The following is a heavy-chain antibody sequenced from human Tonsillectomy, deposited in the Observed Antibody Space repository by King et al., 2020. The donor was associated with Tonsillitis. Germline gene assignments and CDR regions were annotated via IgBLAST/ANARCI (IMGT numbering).Heavy chain of an antibody. CDR3: APLAITPGSSWLNWFDP. Sequence: ITLKESGPTLVKPTQTLTLTCTFSGFSLSTSGVGVGWIRQPPGKALEWLALIYWDDDKRYSPSLKSRLTITKDTSKNPVVLTMTNMDPVDTATYYCAPLAITPGSSWLNWFDPWGPGTLVTVSS. CDR2: IYWDDDK. V-gene: IGHV2-5*02. D-gene: IGHD6-13*01. J-gene: IGHJ5*02. CDR1: GFSLSTSGVG.